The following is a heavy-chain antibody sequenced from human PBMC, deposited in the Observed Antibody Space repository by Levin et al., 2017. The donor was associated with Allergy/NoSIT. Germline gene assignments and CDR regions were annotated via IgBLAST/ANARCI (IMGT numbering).Heavy chain of an antibody. J-gene: IGHJ6*03. CDR2: IIPIFGTA. CDR3: ARGVSYDFWSGYPTRNYYYYYMDV. V-gene: IGHV1-69*06. CDR1: GGTFSSYA. D-gene: IGHD3-3*01. Sequence: KISCKASGGTFSSYAISWVRQAPGQGLEWMGGIIPIFGTANYAQKFQGRVTITADKSTSTAYMELSSLRSEDTAVYYCARGVSYDFWSGYPTRNYYYYYMDVWGKGTTVTVSS.